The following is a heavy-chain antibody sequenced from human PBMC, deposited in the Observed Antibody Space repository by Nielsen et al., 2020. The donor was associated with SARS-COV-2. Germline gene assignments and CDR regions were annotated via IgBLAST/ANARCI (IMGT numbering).Heavy chain of an antibody. D-gene: IGHD2-2*03. CDR2: ISWNSGSI. CDR3: AKAPDLDMAPHY. CDR1: GFTFDDYA. J-gene: IGHJ4*02. V-gene: IGHV3-9*01. Sequence: GGSLRLSCAASGFTFDDYAMHWVRQAPGKGLEWVSGISWNSGSIGYADSVKGRFTISRDNAKNSLYLQMNSLRAEDTALYYCAKAPDLDMAPHYWGQGTLVTVSS.